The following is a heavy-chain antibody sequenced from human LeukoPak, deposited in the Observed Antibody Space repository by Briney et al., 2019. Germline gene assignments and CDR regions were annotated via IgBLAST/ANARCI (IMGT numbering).Heavy chain of an antibody. J-gene: IGHJ4*02. V-gene: IGHV3-30-3*01. D-gene: IGHD3-22*01. CDR2: ISYDGSNK. Sequence: GGSLRLSCAASGFTFSSYAMHWVRQAPGKGLEWVAVISYDGSNKNYADSVKGRFTISRDNSKNTLYLQMNSLRAEDTAVYYCARDAYYYDSSGYYELWGQGTLVTVSS. CDR1: GFTFSSYA. CDR3: ARDAYYYDSSGYYEL.